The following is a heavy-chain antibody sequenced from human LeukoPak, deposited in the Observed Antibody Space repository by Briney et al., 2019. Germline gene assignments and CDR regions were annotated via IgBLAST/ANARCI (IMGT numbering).Heavy chain of an antibody. CDR1: GDSNTNSRYH. CDR3: ARGLGSGSYRYNWFDP. V-gene: IGHV4-39*07. CDR2: RYYSEQD. J-gene: IGHJ5*02. D-gene: IGHD3-10*01. Sequence: PWETLSLTCIVCGDSNTNSRYHGGWVRRPPGKGVEWIGSRYYSEQDYYNPSLKSRVTLSVDTSKNQFSLKVSSVPAADTAVYYCARGLGSGSYRYNWFDPWGQGTLVTVSS.